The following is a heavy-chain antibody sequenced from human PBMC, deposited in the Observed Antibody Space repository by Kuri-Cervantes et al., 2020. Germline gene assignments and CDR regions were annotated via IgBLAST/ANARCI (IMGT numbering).Heavy chain of an antibody. CDR1: GFTFGDYA. J-gene: IGHJ5*02. CDR3: ARMVVRGVEDWFDP. Sequence: GGSLRLSCAASGFTFGDYAMHWVRQAPGKGLEWVSYISSSSSTIYSADSVKGRFTISRDNAKNSLYLQMNSLRAEDTAVYYCARMVVRGVEDWFDPWGQGTMVTVSS. D-gene: IGHD2-21*01. V-gene: IGHV3-48*01. CDR2: ISSSSSTI.